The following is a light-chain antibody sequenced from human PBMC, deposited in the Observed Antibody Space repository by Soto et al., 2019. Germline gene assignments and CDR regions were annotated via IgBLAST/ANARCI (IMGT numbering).Light chain of an antibody. J-gene: IGLJ3*02. CDR3: AAWDDSLSGWV. CDR2: SSN. Sequence: VLTQPPSASGTPGQRVTISCSGNSSNIGSNYVYWYQQLPGTAPKLLIYSSNQRPSGVPDRFSGSKSGTSASLAISGLRSEDEADYHCAAWDDSLSGWVFGGGTKLTVL. CDR1: SSNIGSNY. V-gene: IGLV1-47*01.